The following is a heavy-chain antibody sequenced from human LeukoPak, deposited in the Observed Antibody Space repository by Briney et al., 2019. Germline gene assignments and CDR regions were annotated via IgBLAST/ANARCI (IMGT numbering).Heavy chain of an antibody. J-gene: IGHJ3*02. CDR3: ARLDFPDHDYRGFFLYAFDI. Sequence: PSETLSLTCTVSGGSINSYYWSWIRQPPGNGLEWIGYIYYSGSTNYNPSLKSRVTISVGRSKNQFSLKLTSVTAEDTAVYYCARLDFPDHDYRGFFLYAFDIWGQGTMVTVSS. CDR1: GGSINSYY. D-gene: IGHD3-16*01. V-gene: IGHV4-59*08. CDR2: IYYSGST.